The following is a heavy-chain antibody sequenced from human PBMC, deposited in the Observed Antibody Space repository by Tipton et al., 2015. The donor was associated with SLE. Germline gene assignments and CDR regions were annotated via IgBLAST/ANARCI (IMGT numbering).Heavy chain of an antibody. D-gene: IGHD2-15*01. V-gene: IGHV3-48*03. CDR2: IRSSGTTV. Sequence: SLRLSCVASGFIFRSFEMNWVRRAPGKGLEWVSYIRSSGTTVYYADSVRGRFTISRDNSKNTLYLQMNSLRAEDTAVYYCARDLGSFYGMDVWGQGTTVTVSS. CDR1: GFIFRSFE. CDR3: ARDLGSFYGMDV. J-gene: IGHJ6*02.